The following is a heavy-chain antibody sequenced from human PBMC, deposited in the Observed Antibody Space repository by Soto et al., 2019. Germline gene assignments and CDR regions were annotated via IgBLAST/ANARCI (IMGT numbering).Heavy chain of an antibody. J-gene: IGHJ5*02. V-gene: IGHV4-4*02. CDR1: GGSISSSNW. Sequence: QVQLQESGPGLVKPSGTLSLTCAVSGGSISSSNWWSWVRQPPGKGLEWIGEIYHSGSTNYNPSHKSRVTLSLDKXKNQFSLKLSSVTAADTAVYYWARAIAVAVNGFYPWGRGTLVTVSS. D-gene: IGHD6-19*01. CDR3: ARAIAVAVNGFYP. CDR2: IYHSGST.